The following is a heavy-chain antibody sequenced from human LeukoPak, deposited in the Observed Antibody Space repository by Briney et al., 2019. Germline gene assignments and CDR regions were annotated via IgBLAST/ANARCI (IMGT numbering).Heavy chain of an antibody. V-gene: IGHV3-21*01. Sequence: GGSLRLSCAASGFTFSSYSMNWVRQAPGKGLEWVSSISSSSSYIYYADSVKGRFTISRDNAKNSLYLQMSSLRAEDTAVYYCATVMDNWNDRAKKYYFDYWGQGTLVTVSS. D-gene: IGHD1-1*01. CDR2: ISSSSSYI. CDR3: ATVMDNWNDRAKKYYFDY. CDR1: GFTFSSYS. J-gene: IGHJ4*02.